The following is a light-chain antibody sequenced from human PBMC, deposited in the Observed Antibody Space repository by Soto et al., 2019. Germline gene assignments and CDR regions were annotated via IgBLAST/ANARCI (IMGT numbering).Light chain of an antibody. CDR2: NNN. CDR1: SSNIGTNA. CDR3: AAWDDSLNGYV. V-gene: IGLV1-44*01. J-gene: IGLJ1*01. Sequence: QSVLTQPPSASGTPGQRVTISCSGGSSNIGTNAVNWYQQLPGTAPKLLIYNNNQRPSGVPDRFSGSKFGTSASLAFSGLQSEDEADYYCAAWDDSLNGYVFGTGTKVTVL.